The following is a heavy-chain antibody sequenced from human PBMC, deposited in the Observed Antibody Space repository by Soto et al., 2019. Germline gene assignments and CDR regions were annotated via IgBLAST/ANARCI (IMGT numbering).Heavy chain of an antibody. V-gene: IGHV6-1*01. CDR2: TYYRSKWYY. Sequence: HTLSLTCAITGDSVSSNSAGWSWVRQSPSRGLEWLGRTYYRSKWYYEYAVSVRGRITINPDTSKNQYSLQLNSVTPEDTAVYFCARGEQYSGRIFDYWGQGTLVTVS. CDR1: GDSVSSNSAG. D-gene: IGHD1-26*01. J-gene: IGHJ4*01. CDR3: ARGEQYSGRIFDY.